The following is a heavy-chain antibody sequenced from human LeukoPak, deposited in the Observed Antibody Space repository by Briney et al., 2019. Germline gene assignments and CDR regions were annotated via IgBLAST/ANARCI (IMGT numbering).Heavy chain of an antibody. D-gene: IGHD2-21*01. V-gene: IGHV4-34*01. CDR1: GGSLSGYY. CDR3: PRAKEDVVVPHVALLPLHI. CDR2: INHSGIT. J-gene: IGHJ3*02. Sequence: PETLSLTCGVHGGSLSGYYWSWIRQSPGEGLGWIGEINHSGITNSVPSLIRRVTMSVDTYNNQFYQHLQSATAADTAVYDCPRAKEDVVVPHVALLPLHIWGQGTRVTVSP.